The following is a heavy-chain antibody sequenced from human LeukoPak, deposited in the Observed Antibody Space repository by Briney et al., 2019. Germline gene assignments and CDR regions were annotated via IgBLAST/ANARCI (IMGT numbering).Heavy chain of an antibody. V-gene: IGHV1-46*01. J-gene: IGHJ4*02. Sequence: GASVKVSCKASGYTFTSYYMHWVRQAPGQGLEWMGIINPSGGSTSYAQKFQGRVTMTRDTSTSTVYMELSSLRSEDTAVYYCASPGEKDYYFDYWGQGTLVTVFS. CDR2: INPSGGST. D-gene: IGHD3-16*01. CDR3: ASPGEKDYYFDY. CDR1: GYTFTSYY.